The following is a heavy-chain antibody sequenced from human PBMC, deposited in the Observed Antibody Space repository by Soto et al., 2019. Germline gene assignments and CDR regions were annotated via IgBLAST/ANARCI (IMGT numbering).Heavy chain of an antibody. CDR2: IDYSGST. Sequence: QVQLQESGPGLVKPSQTLSLTCTVSGGSISSGGYYWSWIRQHPGKGLEWIGYIDYSGSTYYNPSLKRRVTIPVDTSKNQFSLKLSSVTAAGTAVYYGARVARVRGEDYSGGMDVWGQGTTVTVSS. V-gene: IGHV4-31*03. J-gene: IGHJ6*02. CDR3: ARVARVRGEDYSGGMDV. CDR1: GGSISSGGYY. D-gene: IGHD3-10*01.